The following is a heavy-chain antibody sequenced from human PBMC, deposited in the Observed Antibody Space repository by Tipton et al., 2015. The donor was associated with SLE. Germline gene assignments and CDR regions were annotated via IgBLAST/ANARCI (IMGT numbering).Heavy chain of an antibody. CDR2: IYTSGST. CDR1: GGSISSGSYY. J-gene: IGHJ5*02. D-gene: IGHD1-1*01. Sequence: TLSLTCIVSGGSISSGSYYWSWIRQPAGKGLEWIGRIYTSGSTNYNPSLKSRVTISVDTSKNQFSLKLSSVTAADTAVYYCARTTEYFDPWGQGTLVTVSS. V-gene: IGHV4-61*02. CDR3: ARTTEYFDP.